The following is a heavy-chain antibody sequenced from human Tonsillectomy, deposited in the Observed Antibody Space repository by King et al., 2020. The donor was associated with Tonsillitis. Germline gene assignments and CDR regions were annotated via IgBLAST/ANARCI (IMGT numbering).Heavy chain of an antibody. CDR2: IKQDGSEI. J-gene: IGHJ4*02. V-gene: IGHV3-7*01. Sequence: VQLVESGGGLVQPGGSLRLSCAASEFTFSHYWMNWVRQAPGKGLEWVAIIKQDGSEIYYMDSVKGRFTICRDNAKNSVYLKMNSLVAEGTGVVYCVDSWKGRFTISRDTAKNQVYLQRNSRRAEDTAVYYCVSFWGPEMATIVNYWGQGTLVTVSS. CDR1: EFTFSHYW. CDR3: VDSWKGRFTISRDTAKNQVYLQRNSRRAEDTAVYYCVSFWGPEMATIVNY. D-gene: IGHD3-10*02.